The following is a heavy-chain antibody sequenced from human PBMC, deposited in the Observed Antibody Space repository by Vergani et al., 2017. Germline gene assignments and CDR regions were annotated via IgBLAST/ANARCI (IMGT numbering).Heavy chain of an antibody. CDR3: VLLTQYCYEDSGYPDAFDI. CDR2: ISGSSNSI. J-gene: IGHJ3*02. Sequence: EVQLVESGGGLVKPGGSLRLSCAASGFTFSTYSMNWVRQAPGKGLEWVSSISGSSNSIYYADSVKGRFTISRDNAKNSLYLQMNSLRAEDTAVYYCVLLTQYCYEDSGYPDAFDIWGQGTMVTVSS. D-gene: IGHD3-22*01. V-gene: IGHV3-21*01. CDR1: GFTFSTYS.